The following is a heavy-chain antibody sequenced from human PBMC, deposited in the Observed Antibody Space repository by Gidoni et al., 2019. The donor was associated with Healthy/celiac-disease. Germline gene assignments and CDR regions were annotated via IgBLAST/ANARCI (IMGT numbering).Heavy chain of an antibody. J-gene: IGHJ4*02. CDR1: GGSISSGGYS. Sequence: QLQLQESGSGLVKPSQTLSLTCAVSGGSISSGGYSWRWIRQPPGKGLEWIGYIYHSGSTYYNPSLKSRVTISVDRSKNQFSLKLSSVTAADTAVYYCARGLFRSVNYSNPTGYFDYWGQGTLVTVSS. V-gene: IGHV4-30-2*01. D-gene: IGHD4-4*01. CDR3: ARGLFRSVNYSNPTGYFDY. CDR2: IYHSGST.